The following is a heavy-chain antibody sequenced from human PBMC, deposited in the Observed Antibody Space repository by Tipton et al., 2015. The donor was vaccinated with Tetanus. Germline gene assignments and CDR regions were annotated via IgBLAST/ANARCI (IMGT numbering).Heavy chain of an antibody. CDR1: GGSFSGYY. Sequence: TLSLTCAVYGGSFSGYYWSWIRQPPGKGLEWIGEINHSGSTNYNPSLKSRVTISVDTSKNQFSLKLSSVTAADTAVYYCARVGYDYVWGSYRSSWGQGTLVTVSS. D-gene: IGHD3-16*02. CDR2: INHSGST. V-gene: IGHV4-34*01. CDR3: ARVGYDYVWGSYRSS. J-gene: IGHJ4*02.